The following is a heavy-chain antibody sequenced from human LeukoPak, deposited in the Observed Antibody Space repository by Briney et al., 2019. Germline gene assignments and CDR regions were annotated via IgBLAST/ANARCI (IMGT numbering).Heavy chain of an antibody. D-gene: IGHD1-1*01. J-gene: IGHJ3*01. CDR2: ISFDGNDN. CDR3: AKARLPTNNWYSDSFDS. V-gene: IGHV3-30-3*01. CDR1: GFTFSSYA. Sequence: PGRSLRLSCAASGFTFSSYAIHWVRQAQGKGLEWVAVISFDGNDNYYADSVKGRFTISRDNSKSDLFLQMNSLRTEDTALYYCAKARLPTNNWYSDSFDSWGQGTLVTVS.